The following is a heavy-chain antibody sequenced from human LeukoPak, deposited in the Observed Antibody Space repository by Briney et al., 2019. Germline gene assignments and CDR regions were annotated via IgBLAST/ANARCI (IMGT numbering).Heavy chain of an antibody. V-gene: IGHV4-59*08. CDR3: ARHGAMAKSYYLDY. D-gene: IGHD5-18*01. Sequence: NYNPSLKSRVTISVDTSKNQFSLKLSSVTAADTAVYYCARHGAMAKSYYLDYWGQGTLVTVSS. J-gene: IGHJ4*02.